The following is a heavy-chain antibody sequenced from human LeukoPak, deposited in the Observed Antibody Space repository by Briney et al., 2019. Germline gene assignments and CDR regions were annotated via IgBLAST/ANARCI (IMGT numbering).Heavy chain of an antibody. V-gene: IGHV3-21*06. CDR3: ARDRPTGASRVFVVQ. CDR2: MSSGSRYI. CDR1: GFTFSAYA. D-gene: IGHD3-3*01. Sequence: GGSLRLSCTASGFTFSAYAMTWVCQAPGKGLEWISSMSSGSRYIYYADSVRGRFTISRDNTKNSLYLVMNNLRAEDTAIYYCARDRPTGASRVFVVQWGQGTPVTVS. J-gene: IGHJ4*02.